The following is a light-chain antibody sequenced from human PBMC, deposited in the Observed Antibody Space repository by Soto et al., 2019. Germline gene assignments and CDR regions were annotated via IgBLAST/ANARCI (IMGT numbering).Light chain of an antibody. V-gene: IGKV1-12*01. J-gene: IGKJ4*01. CDR3: QQTKSFSLGLT. Sequence: DIQMTQSPSSVSASVGDRVTVTCRASQGISNWLAWYQQKPGKAPKLLIYAASSLQSGVPSRFNXSGSGTDFTLTISSLQPEDFATYYCQQTKSFSLGLTFGGGTKVEIK. CDR2: AAS. CDR1: QGISNW.